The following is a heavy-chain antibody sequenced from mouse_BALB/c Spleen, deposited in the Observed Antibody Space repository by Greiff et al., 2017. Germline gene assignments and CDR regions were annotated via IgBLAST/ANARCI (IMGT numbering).Heavy chain of an antibody. CDR1: GYSFTSYW. V-gene: IGHV1-5*01. CDR3: TRWFITTVVATDY. D-gene: IGHD1-1*01. Sequence: EVQLQQSGTVLARPGASVKMSCKASGYSFTSYWMHWVKQRPGQGLEWIGAIYPGNSDTSYNQKFKGKAKLTAVTSASTAYMELSSLTNEDSAVYYCTRWFITTVVATDYWGQGTTLTVSS. CDR2: IYPGNSDT. J-gene: IGHJ2*01.